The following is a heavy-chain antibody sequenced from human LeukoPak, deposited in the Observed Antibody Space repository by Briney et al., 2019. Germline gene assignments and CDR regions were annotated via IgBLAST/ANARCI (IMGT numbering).Heavy chain of an antibody. CDR3: ARAGGYCSSPSCYVRNHYFYYYMDV. D-gene: IGHD2-2*01. V-gene: IGHV1-18*01. CDR1: GYTFTSYA. Sequence: ASVKVSCKAAGYTFTSYAISWVRQAPGQGLEWMGWISAYNGNTNYAQNLQGRVTMTTDTSTSTAYMELRSLRSDDTAVYYCARAGGYCSSPSCYVRNHYFYYYMDVWGKGTTVTVSS. J-gene: IGHJ6*03. CDR2: ISAYNGNT.